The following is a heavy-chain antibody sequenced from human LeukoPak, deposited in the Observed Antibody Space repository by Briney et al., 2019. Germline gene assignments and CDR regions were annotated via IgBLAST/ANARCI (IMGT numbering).Heavy chain of an antibody. CDR1: GLSFNSYT. J-gene: IGHJ4*02. V-gene: IGHV3-7*01. Sequence: PGGSLRLSCAASGLSFNSYTMNWVRQAPGKGLEWVVNIKQDGSEKYYVDSVKGRFTISRDNAKNSLYLQMNSLRAEDTAVYYCARACSSTSCYTYYFDYWGQGTLVAVSS. CDR3: ARACSSTSCYTYYFDY. CDR2: IKQDGSEK. D-gene: IGHD2-2*02.